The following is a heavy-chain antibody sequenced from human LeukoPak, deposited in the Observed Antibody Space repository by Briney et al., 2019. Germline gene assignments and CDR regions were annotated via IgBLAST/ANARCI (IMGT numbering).Heavy chain of an antibody. CDR1: GFTFSSYW. CDR2: VNREGRSI. V-gene: IGHV3-74*01. D-gene: IGHD6-19*01. J-gene: IGHJ4*02. Sequence: GGSLRLSCAASGFTFSSYWMHWVRQVPGKGLVWVSRVNREGRSITYADSVKGRFTISRDNAKNTLYLQMNSLRAEDTAVYYCARDSTGYSSGWYSFDYWGLGTLVTVSS. CDR3: ARDSTGYSSGWYSFDY.